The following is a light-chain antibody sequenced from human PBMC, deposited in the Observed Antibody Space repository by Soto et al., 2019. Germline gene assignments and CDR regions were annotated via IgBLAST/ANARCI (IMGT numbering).Light chain of an antibody. J-gene: IGLJ1*01. CDR1: NTGSKS. V-gene: IGLV3-21*02. CDR3: QVWDSSSAHYV. CDR2: KDD. Sequence: SYELTQSPSVSGAPGQTARITCGGNNTGSKSVHWYQQKPGQAPVLVVYKDDDRPSGIPERFSGSNSGNTATLTISRVEAGDEADYYCQVWDSSSAHYVFGTGTKLTVL.